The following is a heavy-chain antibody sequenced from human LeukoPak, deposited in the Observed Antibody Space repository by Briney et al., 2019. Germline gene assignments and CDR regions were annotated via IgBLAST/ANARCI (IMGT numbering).Heavy chain of an antibody. CDR2: IYYSGST. V-gene: IGHV4-39*01. D-gene: IGHD3-9*01. J-gene: IGHJ4*02. CDR1: GGSISSSSYY. CDR3: ATSGGYFDWLLDY. Sequence: SETLSLTCTVSGGSISSSSYYWGWIRQPPGKGLEWIGSIYYSGSTYYNPSLKSRVTISVDTSKNQFSLKLSSVTAADTAVYYCATSGGYFDWLLDYWGQGTLVTVSS.